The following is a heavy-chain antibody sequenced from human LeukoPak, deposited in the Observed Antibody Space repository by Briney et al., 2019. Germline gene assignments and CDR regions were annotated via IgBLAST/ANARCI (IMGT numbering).Heavy chain of an antibody. Sequence: SETLSLTCTVSGGSLSSYYWSWIRQPPGKGLEWIGYIYYSGSTNYNPSLKSRVTISVDTSKNQFSLKLSSVTAADTAVYYCARGGPSSVGDWGQGTLVTVSS. V-gene: IGHV4-59*01. J-gene: IGHJ4*02. CDR1: GGSLSSYY. CDR3: ARGGPSSVGD. D-gene: IGHD1-26*01. CDR2: IYYSGST.